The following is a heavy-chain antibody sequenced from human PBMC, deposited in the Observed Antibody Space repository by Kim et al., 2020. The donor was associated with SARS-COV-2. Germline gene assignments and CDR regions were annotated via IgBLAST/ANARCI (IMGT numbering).Heavy chain of an antibody. Sequence: ASVKVSCKASGYTFTSYYMHWVRQAPGQGLEWMGIINPSGGSTSYAQKFQGRVTMTRDTSTSTVYMELSSLRSEDTAVYYCARDLSHPYSNVDTGDWNYFDYWGQGTLVTVSS. CDR2: INPSGGST. CDR1: GYTFTSYY. D-gene: IGHD5-18*01. CDR3: ARDLSHPYSNVDTGDWNYFDY. V-gene: IGHV1-46*01. J-gene: IGHJ4*02.